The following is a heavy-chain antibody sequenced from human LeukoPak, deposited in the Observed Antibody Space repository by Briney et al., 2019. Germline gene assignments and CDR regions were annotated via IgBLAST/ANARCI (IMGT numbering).Heavy chain of an antibody. J-gene: IGHJ4*02. CDR2: IKQDGREK. V-gene: IGHV3-7*01. CDR3: ARYVPSVALDY. D-gene: IGHD6-19*01. Sequence: PGGSLRLSCAASGFTFSSYWMSWVRQAPGKGLEWVANIKQDGREKYYVDSVKGRFTISRDNAKNSLYLQMNSLRAEDTAVYYCARYVPSVALDYWGQGTLVTVSS. CDR1: GFTFSSYW.